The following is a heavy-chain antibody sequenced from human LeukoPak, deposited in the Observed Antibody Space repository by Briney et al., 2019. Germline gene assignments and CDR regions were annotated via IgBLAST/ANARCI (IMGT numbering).Heavy chain of an antibody. J-gene: IGHJ2*01. Sequence: SETLSLTCTVSGGSISYYYWSWIRQPPGKGLELIGYIYYSGSTNYNPSLKSRVTISVDTSKNQFSLKLSSVTAADTAVYYCARGWGYFDLWGRGTLVTVSS. D-gene: IGHD6-13*01. CDR3: ARGWGYFDL. CDR2: IYYSGST. CDR1: GGSISYYY. V-gene: IGHV4-59*01.